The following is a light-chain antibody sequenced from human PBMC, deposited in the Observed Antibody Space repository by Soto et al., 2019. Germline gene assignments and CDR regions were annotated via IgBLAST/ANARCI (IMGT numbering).Light chain of an antibody. CDR1: QSLVDSAGNTH. Sequence: VMTQTPLSSPVTLGQPASISCRSSQSLVDSAGNTHLSWLQQRPGQPPRLLIFTVSTRFSGVPDRFSGSGAGTDFALQISRVEPEDVGLYYCMQTAQFPRTFGQGTKVEIK. V-gene: IGKV2-24*01. CDR3: MQTAQFPRT. J-gene: IGKJ1*01. CDR2: TVS.